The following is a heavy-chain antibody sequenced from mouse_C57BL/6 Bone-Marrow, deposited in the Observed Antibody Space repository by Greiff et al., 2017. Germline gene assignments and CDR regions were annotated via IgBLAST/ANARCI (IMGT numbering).Heavy chain of an antibody. Sequence: QVQLKQSGAELVRPGTSVKVSCKASGYAFTNYLIEWVKQRPGQGLEWIGVINPGSGGTNYNEKFKGKATLTADKSSSTAYMQLSSLTSEDSAVXFCTRKGITTGVGDWYFDVWGTGTTVTVSS. CDR3: TRKGITTGVGDWYFDV. CDR2: INPGSGGT. J-gene: IGHJ1*03. CDR1: GYAFTNYL. V-gene: IGHV1-54*01. D-gene: IGHD1-1*01.